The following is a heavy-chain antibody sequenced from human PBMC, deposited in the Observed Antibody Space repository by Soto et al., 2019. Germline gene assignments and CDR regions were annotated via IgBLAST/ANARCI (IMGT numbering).Heavy chain of an antibody. D-gene: IGHD5-12*01. Sequence: SETLSLTCTVSNGSISTYYWTWIRQAPGKGLEWIGFIYYTGSTNYNPSLKSRVTISLDTSKNHFSLRLDSVTAADAAVYYCARGWDGYGWFDPWGQGTLVTVSS. V-gene: IGHV4-59*01. CDR1: NGSISTYY. J-gene: IGHJ5*02. CDR2: IYYTGST. CDR3: ARGWDGYGWFDP.